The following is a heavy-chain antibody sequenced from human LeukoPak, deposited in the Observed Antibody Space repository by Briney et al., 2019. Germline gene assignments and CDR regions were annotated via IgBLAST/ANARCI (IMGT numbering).Heavy chain of an antibody. CDR3: AREEYSNYYYYGMDV. D-gene: IGHD4-4*01. CDR2: ISSSSSTI. Sequence: DPGGSLRLSCAASGFTFSSYSMNWVRQAPGKGLEWVSYISSSSSTIYYADSVKGRFTISRDNAKNSLYLQMNSLRAEDTAVYYCAREEYSNYYYYGMDVWGQGTTVTVSS. CDR1: GFTFSSYS. V-gene: IGHV3-48*01. J-gene: IGHJ6*02.